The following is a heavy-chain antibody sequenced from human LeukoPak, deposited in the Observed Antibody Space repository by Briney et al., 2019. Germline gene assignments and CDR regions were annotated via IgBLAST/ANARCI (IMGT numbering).Heavy chain of an antibody. CDR3: AREGGNFDFDY. V-gene: IGHV4-31*03. CDR2: VNYIGST. CDR1: GDSINIHHHF. J-gene: IGHJ4*02. D-gene: IGHD4-23*01. Sequence: SQTLSLTCTVSGDSINIHHHFWGWIRQHPGKGLEWIGYVNYIGSTFCNPSLKSRVIISLDTSKNQISLNLTTVTAADTAVYYCAREGGNFDFDYWGQGSLVTVSS.